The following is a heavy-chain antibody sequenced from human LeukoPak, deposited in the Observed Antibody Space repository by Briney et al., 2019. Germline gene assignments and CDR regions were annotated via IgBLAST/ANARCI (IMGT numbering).Heavy chain of an antibody. V-gene: IGHV3-33*01. D-gene: IGHD1-26*01. J-gene: IGHJ4*02. CDR2: IWYDGSNT. CDR3: ARASLVGATLIDH. Sequence: GGSLRLSCAASGLTFSSNAMHWVRQAPGKGLEWVAVIWYDGSNTYYADSVKGRFTVSRDNSNNTLYMQMNSLRAEDTAVYYCARASLVGATLIDHWGQGTLVTVSS. CDR1: GLTFSSNA.